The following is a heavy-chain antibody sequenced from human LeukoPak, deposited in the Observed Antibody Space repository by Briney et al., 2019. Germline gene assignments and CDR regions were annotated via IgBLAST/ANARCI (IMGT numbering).Heavy chain of an antibody. CDR2: ISYDGSNK. Sequence: GGSLRLSCAASGFTFSSYGMHWVRQAPGKGLEWVAVISYDGSNKYYADSVKGRFTISRDNSKNTLYLQMNSLRAEDTAVYYCAKEVEMATNFDYWGQGTLVTVSS. J-gene: IGHJ4*02. CDR3: AKEVEMATNFDY. D-gene: IGHD5-24*01. V-gene: IGHV3-30*18. CDR1: GFTFSSYG.